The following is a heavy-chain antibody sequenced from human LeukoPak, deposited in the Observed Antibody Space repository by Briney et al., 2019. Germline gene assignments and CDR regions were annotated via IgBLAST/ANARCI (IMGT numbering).Heavy chain of an antibody. V-gene: IGHV4-39*02. CDR3: ATAPRVSH. Sequence: SETLSLTCTVSGGSISSSSYYWGWIRQPPGTGLEWIGSIYYSGSTYYNPSLKSRVTITADTSTVTAYMELRSLRFDDTAVYYCATAPRVSHWGQGTLVTVSS. CDR1: GGSISSSSYY. CDR2: IYYSGST. J-gene: IGHJ4*02.